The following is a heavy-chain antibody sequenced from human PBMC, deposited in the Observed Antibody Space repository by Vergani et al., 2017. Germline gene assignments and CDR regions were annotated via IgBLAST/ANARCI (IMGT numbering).Heavy chain of an antibody. CDR1: GYTFIEYD. CDR3: ARAPGRRCSXGSCYSSFRWFDP. V-gene: IGHV1-8*01. J-gene: IGHJ5*02. Sequence: QVQLVQSGAEVKKPGASVKVSCWASGYTFIEYDIDWVRQAAGQGLEWMGWMNPKSGNSGFAQKFQGRVTMTRDTSISTAYMELNSLTSEDTAVYYCARAPGRRCSXGSCYSSFRWFDPWGQGTLVTVFS. CDR2: MNPKSGNS. D-gene: IGHD2-15*01.